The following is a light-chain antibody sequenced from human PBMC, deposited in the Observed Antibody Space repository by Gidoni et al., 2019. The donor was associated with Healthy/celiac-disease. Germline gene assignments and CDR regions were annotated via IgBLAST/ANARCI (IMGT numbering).Light chain of an antibody. Sequence: ELVLTQSPATLSLSPGERATLSCRASQSVSSYLAWYQQKPGQAPRLLIYDASNRATGIPARFSGSGSGTDFTLTISSREPEDFAVYYCQQRSNWPLFTFGPGTKVEIK. V-gene: IGKV3-11*01. CDR3: QQRSNWPLFT. CDR2: DAS. CDR1: QSVSSY. J-gene: IGKJ3*01.